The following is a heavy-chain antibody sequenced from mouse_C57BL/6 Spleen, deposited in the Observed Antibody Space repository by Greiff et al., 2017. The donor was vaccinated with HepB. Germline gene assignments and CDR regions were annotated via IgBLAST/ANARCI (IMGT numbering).Heavy chain of an antibody. D-gene: IGHD3-1*01. CDR2: INPNDGST. J-gene: IGHJ4*01. CDR1: GYSFTDYN. CDR3: ATSGAMDY. V-gene: IGHV1-39*01. Sequence: VQLQQSGPELVKPGASVKISCKASGYSFTDYNMNWVKQSNGKSLEWIGVINPNDGSTSYNQKFKGKATLTVDQSSSTATMQLTSLTSEDSAVYYCATSGAMDYWGQGTSVTVSS.